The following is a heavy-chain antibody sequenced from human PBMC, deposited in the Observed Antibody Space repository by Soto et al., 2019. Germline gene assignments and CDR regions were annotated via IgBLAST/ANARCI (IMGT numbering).Heavy chain of an antibody. CDR1: GGTFSSYA. CDR2: IIPIFGTA. CDR3: ARVVVPGFGTYYGMDV. D-gene: IGHD2-2*01. V-gene: IGHV1-69*06. J-gene: IGHJ6*02. Sequence: QVQLVQSGAEVKKPGSSVKVSCKASGGTFSSYAISWVRQAPGQGLEWMGGIIPIFGTANYAQKLQGRVTITADKPTNTDYMELSSLRSEDTAVYFCARVVVPGFGTYYGMDVWGQGTTVTVSS.